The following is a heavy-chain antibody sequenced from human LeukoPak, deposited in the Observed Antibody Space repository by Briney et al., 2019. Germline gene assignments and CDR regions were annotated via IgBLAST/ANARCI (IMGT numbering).Heavy chain of an antibody. CDR1: GFTFTNYA. D-gene: IGHD3-9*01. Sequence: GGSLRLSCAASGFTFTNYAMNWVRQAPGKGLEWVSAISGSGGSSSYADSVRGRFTISRDNSNNMLYLQMNSLRAEDTAVYYCARWDSAVTGYYWGQGTLVTVSS. CDR3: ARWDSAVTGYY. CDR2: ISGSGGSS. J-gene: IGHJ4*02. V-gene: IGHV3-23*01.